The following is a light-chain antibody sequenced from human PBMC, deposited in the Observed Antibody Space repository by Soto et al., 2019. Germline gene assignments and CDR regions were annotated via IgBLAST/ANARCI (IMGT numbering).Light chain of an antibody. CDR1: QGISSD. V-gene: IGKV1-8*01. J-gene: IGKJ3*01. Sequence: AIRVTQSPSSLSASTGDRVTITCRASQGISSDLAWYQQNPGKAPRLLIYAASTLDSEVPSRFIGSGSGTNFSLSFIRLQSEDFATYYCLHYYSYPFTFGPGTTVDIK. CDR3: LHYYSYPFT. CDR2: AAS.